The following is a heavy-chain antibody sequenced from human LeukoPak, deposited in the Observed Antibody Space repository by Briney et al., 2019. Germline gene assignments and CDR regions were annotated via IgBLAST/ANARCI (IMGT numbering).Heavy chain of an antibody. V-gene: IGHV3-30*18. CDR1: GFTFSSYG. J-gene: IGHJ4*02. D-gene: IGHD2-21*01. CDR3: AKELDDYHIVVVNYFDY. Sequence: HPGRSLRLSCAASGFTFSSYGMHWVRQAPGKGLEWVAVISYDGSNKYYADSVKGRFTISRDNSKNTLYLQMNSLRAEDTAVYYCAKELDDYHIVVVNYFDYWGQGTLVTVSS. CDR2: ISYDGSNK.